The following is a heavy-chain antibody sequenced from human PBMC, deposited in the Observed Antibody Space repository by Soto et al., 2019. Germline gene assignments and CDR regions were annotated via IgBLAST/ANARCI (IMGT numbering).Heavy chain of an antibody. J-gene: IGHJ6*02. Sequence: TSETLSLTCTVSGGSISSSSYYWGWIRQPPGKGLEWIGSIYYSGSTYYNPSLKSRVTISVDTSKNQFSLKLSSVTAADTAVYYCASKYCSSTSCWRLYYYYGMDVWGQGTTVTVSS. CDR2: IYYSGST. CDR3: ASKYCSSTSCWRLYYYYGMDV. CDR1: GGSISSSSYY. D-gene: IGHD2-2*01. V-gene: IGHV4-39*07.